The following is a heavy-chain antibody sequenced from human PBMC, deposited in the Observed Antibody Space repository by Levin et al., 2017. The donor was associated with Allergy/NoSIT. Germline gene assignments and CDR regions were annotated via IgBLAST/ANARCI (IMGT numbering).Heavy chain of an antibody. CDR2: TRNKPNSYTT. D-gene: IGHD3-22*01. CDR3: SSPWVGDSSGYYGMDV. Sequence: PGGSLRLSCAASGFTFSDHYMDWVRQAPGKGLEWVGRTRNKPNSYTTEYAASVKGRFTISRDDSKNSLDLHMNSLKPEDTAVYYCSSPWVGDSSGYYGMDVWGQGTTVTVSS. J-gene: IGHJ6*02. CDR1: GFTFSDHY. V-gene: IGHV3-72*01.